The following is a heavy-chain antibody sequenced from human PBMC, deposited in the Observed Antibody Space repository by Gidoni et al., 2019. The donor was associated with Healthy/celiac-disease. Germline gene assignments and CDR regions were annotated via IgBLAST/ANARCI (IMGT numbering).Heavy chain of an antibody. CDR3: ARDESRSSVTYYYYGMDV. CDR2: IIPILGIA. V-gene: IGHV1-69*04. D-gene: IGHD6-6*01. J-gene: IGHJ6*02. CDR1: GGTFSSYA. Sequence: QVQLVQSGAEVKKPGSSVKVSCKASGGTFSSYAISWVRQAPGQGLEWMGRIIPILGIANYAQKFQGRVTITADKSTSTAYMELSSLRSEDTAVYYCARDESRSSVTYYYYGMDVWGQGTTVTVSS.